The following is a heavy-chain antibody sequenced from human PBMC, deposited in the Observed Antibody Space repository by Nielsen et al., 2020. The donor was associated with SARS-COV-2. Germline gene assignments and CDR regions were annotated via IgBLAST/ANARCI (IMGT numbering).Heavy chain of an antibody. V-gene: IGHV4-34*01. Sequence: SETLSLTCAVYGGSFSGYYWSWIRQPPGKGLEWIGEINHSGSTNYNPSLKSRVTISVDTSKNQFSLKLSSVTAADTAVYYCASGPYYDYVWGSYRPRRELDYWGQGTLVTASS. CDR2: INHSGST. D-gene: IGHD3-16*02. CDR3: ASGPYYDYVWGSYRPRRELDY. J-gene: IGHJ4*02. CDR1: GGSFSGYY.